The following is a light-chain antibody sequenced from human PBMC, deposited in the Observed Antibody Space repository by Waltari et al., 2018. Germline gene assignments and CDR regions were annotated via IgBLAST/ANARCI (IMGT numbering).Light chain of an antibody. CDR1: SRAGGTYKL. V-gene: IGLV2-23*02. J-gene: IGLJ3*02. CDR2: EVN. Sequence: QSALSQPAPVSGPPGQSITIPCTGTSRAGGTYKLLSWYQQHPGKVPKLIIFEVNKRPSGVTNRFSGSKSGNTASLTISGLQPEDEADYYCCSYASDITLVFGGGTKLTVL. CDR3: CSYASDITLV.